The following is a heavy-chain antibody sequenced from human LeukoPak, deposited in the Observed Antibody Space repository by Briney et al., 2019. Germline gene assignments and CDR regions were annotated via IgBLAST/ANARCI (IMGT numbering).Heavy chain of an antibody. V-gene: IGHV4-39*02. J-gene: IGHJ4*02. D-gene: IGHD2-21*02. CDR2: IYYSGST. Sequence: PSETLSLTCTVSGGSISGSSYYWGWIRQPPGKGLEWIGSIYYSGSTYYNPSLKSRVTISVYTSKNQFSLKLNSVTATDTAVYYCAREVVAYCGGDCYSIDYWGQGTLVTVSS. CDR3: AREVVAYCGGDCYSIDY. CDR1: GGSISGSSYY.